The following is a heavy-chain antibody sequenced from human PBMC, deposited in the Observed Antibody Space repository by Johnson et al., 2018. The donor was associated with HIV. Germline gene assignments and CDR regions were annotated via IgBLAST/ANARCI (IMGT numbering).Heavy chain of an antibody. D-gene: IGHD1-26*01. CDR3: AKDRAISGSYLRDAFDI. V-gene: IGHV3-7*03. CDR1: GFTFSSYW. CDR2: LNQDGSDK. J-gene: IGHJ3*02. Sequence: MQLVESGGGLVQPGGSLRLSCAASGFTFSSYWMSWVRQAPGKGLEWVANLNQDGSDKYYATSVKGRFTISRDNAKNSLYLQMNSLRAENTALYYCAKDRAISGSYLRDAFDIWCQGTLVTVSS.